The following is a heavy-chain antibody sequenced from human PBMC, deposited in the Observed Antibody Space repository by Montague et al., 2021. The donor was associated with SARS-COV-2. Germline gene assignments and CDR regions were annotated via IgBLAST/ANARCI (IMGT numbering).Heavy chain of an antibody. CDR1: GGSISSYY. J-gene: IGHJ3*02. CDR3: ARGSGWMGNAFDI. CDR2: IYYSGST. V-gene: IGHV4-59*01. D-gene: IGHD6-19*01. Sequence: SETLSLTCTVPGGSISSYYWSWIRQPPGKGLEWIGYIYYSGSTNYNPSLKSRVTISVDTSKNQFSLELSSVTAADTAVYYCARGSGWMGNAFDIWGQGTMVTVSS.